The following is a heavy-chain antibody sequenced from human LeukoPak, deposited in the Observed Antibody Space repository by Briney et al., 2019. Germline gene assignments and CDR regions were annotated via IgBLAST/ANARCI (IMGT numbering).Heavy chain of an antibody. CDR3: ARGGYVLRFLEWLLFPDQ. J-gene: IGHJ4*02. Sequence: KPGGSLRLSCAASGFTFSDYYMSWIRQAPGKGLEWVSYISSSGSTIYYADSVKGRFTISRDNAKNSLYLQMNSLRAEDTAVYYCARGGYVLRFLEWLLFPDQWGQGTLVTVSS. V-gene: IGHV3-11*04. CDR2: ISSSGSTI. CDR1: GFTFSDYY. D-gene: IGHD3-3*01.